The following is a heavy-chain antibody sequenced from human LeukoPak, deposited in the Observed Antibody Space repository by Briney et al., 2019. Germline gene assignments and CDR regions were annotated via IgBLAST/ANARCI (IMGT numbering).Heavy chain of an antibody. D-gene: IGHD3-22*01. CDR2: ISYDGSNK. CDR1: GFNFRRLA. V-gene: IGHV3-30*04. Sequence: GSPRPSCGTFGFNFRRLAMARVRQASGKGPEGVAVISYDGSNKYYADSVKGRFTISRDNSKNTLYLQMNSLRAEDTAVYYCARAPSSGYYSSFDYWGQGTLVTVSS. J-gene: IGHJ4*02. CDR3: ARAPSSGYYSSFDY.